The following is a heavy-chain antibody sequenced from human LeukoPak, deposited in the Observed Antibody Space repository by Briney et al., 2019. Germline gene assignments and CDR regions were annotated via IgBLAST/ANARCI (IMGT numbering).Heavy chain of an antibody. J-gene: IGHJ6*04. V-gene: IGHV3-7*01. CDR1: GFTLCTYW. CDR2: INTDGSEI. Sequence: GGSLRLSCAAPGFTLCTYWVGWVRQGPGEGLEWVANINTDGSEIYYVDSVKGRFSISRDNAKNSLYLQMNSLRAEDTAVYYCAELGITMIGGVWGKGTTVTISS. D-gene: IGHD3-10*02. CDR3: AELGITMIGGV.